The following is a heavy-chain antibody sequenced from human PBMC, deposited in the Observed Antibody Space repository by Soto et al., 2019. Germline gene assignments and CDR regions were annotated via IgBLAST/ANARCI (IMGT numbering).Heavy chain of an antibody. CDR3: ARDPVVGARSGMAV. Sequence: GGSLRLSCAASGFTFSTYAMHWVRQAPGEGLEWVANIKQDGSEKHCVDSVKGRFTISRDNAKNSVYLQMNNLRAEDTAVYYWARDPVVGARSGMAVGAKGTTVTVPS. CDR2: IKQDGSEK. D-gene: IGHD1-26*01. CDR1: GFTFSTYA. V-gene: IGHV3-7*01. J-gene: IGHJ6*04.